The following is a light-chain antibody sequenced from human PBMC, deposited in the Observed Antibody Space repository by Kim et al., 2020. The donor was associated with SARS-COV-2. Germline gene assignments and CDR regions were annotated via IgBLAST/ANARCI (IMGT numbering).Light chain of an antibody. J-gene: IGKJ2*01. Sequence: DIQMTQSPSSLSASVGDRVTITCRASQSISSCLNWYQQKPGKAPKLLIYAASSLQSGVPSRFSGSGSGTDFTLTISSLQPVDFAINNGHQSYCTPSTSGQGTRLKI. CDR3: HQSYCTPST. V-gene: IGKV1-39*01. CDR2: AAS. CDR1: QSISSC.